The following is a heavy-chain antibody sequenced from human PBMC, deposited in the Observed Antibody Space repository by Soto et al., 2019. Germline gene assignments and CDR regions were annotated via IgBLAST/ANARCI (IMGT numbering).Heavy chain of an antibody. V-gene: IGHV4-30-4*01. CDR3: AGAIAIFGVVTRNWFDP. D-gene: IGHD3-3*01. J-gene: IGHJ5*02. CDR1: GDSITSDNYY. CDR2: THYSGST. Sequence: QVQLQESGPGLLKPSQTLSLTCTVSGDSITSDNYYWSWIRQPPGKGLEWIGYTHYSGSTYYNPSLRSRVSLSMDTSKKQVFLHLSSLTAADTAVYYCAGAIAIFGVVTRNWFDPWGQGTLVTVSS.